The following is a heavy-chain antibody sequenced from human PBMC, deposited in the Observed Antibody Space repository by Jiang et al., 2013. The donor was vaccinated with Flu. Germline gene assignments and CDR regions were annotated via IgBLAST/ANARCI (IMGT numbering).Heavy chain of an antibody. J-gene: IGHJ6*03. CDR3: VRRAGLYYFGSAYFSYMDV. D-gene: IGHD3-10*01. Sequence: GAEVKKPGESLKISCQISGYTFTSYWIGWVRQMPGKGLEWMGFIYPGDSDTRYSPSFQGHVTISADKSSNTAYLQWRSLKTSDTAMYYCVRRAGLYYFGSAYFSYMDVWGNGTTVTVSS. CDR1: GYTFTSYW. V-gene: IGHV5-51*01. CDR2: IYPGDSDT.